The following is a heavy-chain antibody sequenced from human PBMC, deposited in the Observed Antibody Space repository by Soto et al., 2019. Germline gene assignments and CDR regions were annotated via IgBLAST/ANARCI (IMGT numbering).Heavy chain of an antibody. CDR2: INHSGST. CDR3: ARKAAAATPTFDY. J-gene: IGHJ4*02. CDR1: GGSFSGYY. D-gene: IGHD6-13*01. Sequence: QVQLQQWGAGLLKPSETLSLTCAVYGGSFSGYYWSWIRQPPGKGLEWIGEINHSGSTNYNPSLKSRVTISVDTSKNQFSLKLSSVTAADTAVYYCARKAAAATPTFDYWGQGTLVTVPS. V-gene: IGHV4-34*01.